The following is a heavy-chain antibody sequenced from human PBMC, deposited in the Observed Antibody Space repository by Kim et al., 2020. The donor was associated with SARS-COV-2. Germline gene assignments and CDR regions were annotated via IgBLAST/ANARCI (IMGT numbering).Heavy chain of an antibody. CDR2: INHSGST. Sequence: SETLSLTCVVYGGSFSGYYWSWIRQPPGKGLEWIGEINHSGSTHYNPSLKSRVTISVDTSKKQFSLKLSSVTAADTAVYYCARGWSSGSYYKDWGRGTLVTVSS. D-gene: IGHD3-10*01. J-gene: IGHJ4*02. V-gene: IGHV4-34*01. CDR3: ARGWSSGSYYKD. CDR1: GGSFSGYY.